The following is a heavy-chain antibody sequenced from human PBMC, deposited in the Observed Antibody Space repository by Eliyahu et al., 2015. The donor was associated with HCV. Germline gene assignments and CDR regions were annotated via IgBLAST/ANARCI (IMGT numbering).Heavy chain of an antibody. J-gene: IGHJ4*02. CDR1: GFXFSNAW. V-gene: IGHV3-15*01. Sequence: EVQLVESGGGLVKPGGSLRLSCVASGFXFSNAWXXWVRQAPGKGLEWVGRIKSNTEGETTDYAAPVKGRFTISRDDSKNTLYLQMNSLKIEDTAVYYCTTDRDCSNGECSQFVDWGQGTLVTVSS. CDR2: IKSNTEGETT. D-gene: IGHD2-8*01. CDR3: TTDRDCSNGECSQFVD.